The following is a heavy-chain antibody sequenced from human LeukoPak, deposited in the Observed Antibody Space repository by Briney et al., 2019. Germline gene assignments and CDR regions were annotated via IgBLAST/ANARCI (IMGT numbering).Heavy chain of an antibody. J-gene: IGHJ4*02. V-gene: IGHV4-34*01. D-gene: IGHD3-3*01. CDR2: ITYDGRT. Sequence: PSETLSLTCAVFGVSFDGYYWSWIRQSPGKGLEWIGEITYDGRTKYNPSLRSRVSISVDTSKIQFSLNLTSVTAADTAIYYCARGLASGYPPIPFDYWGQGTQVTVSS. CDR3: ARGLASGYPPIPFDY. CDR1: GVSFDGYY.